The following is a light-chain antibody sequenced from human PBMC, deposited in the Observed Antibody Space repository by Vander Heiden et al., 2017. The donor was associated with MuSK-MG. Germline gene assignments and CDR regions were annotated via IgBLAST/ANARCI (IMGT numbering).Light chain of an antibody. V-gene: IGLV1-44*01. CDR2: SNK. CDR1: SSNIGSNP. J-gene: IGLJ2*01. CDR3: AAWDDSLNGVV. Sequence: SVLTQPPSASGTPGQRVTISCSGSSSNIGSNPVNWYQQLPGTAPKLLIYSNKQRHSGVPDRFSGSKSGTSASLAISGLQAEDEADYYCAAWDDSLNGVVFGGGTKLTVL.